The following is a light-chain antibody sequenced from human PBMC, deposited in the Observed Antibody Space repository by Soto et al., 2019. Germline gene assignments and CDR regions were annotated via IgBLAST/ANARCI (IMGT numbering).Light chain of an antibody. V-gene: IGKV3-11*01. CDR2: ETS. CDR1: QSVDTM. Sequence: EIVLTQSPASLSLSAGERVTLSCRASQSVDTMVAWYQQQVGRTPRLLIYETSNRATGVPGRVSGSGSGTDLPLPISRLEPEDFAVYFYQVRTDWPPFKYTFGQGTKLEV. CDR3: QVRTDWPPFKYT. J-gene: IGKJ2*01.